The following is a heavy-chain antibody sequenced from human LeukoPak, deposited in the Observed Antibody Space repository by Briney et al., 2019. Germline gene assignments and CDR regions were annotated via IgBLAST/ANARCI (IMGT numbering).Heavy chain of an antibody. V-gene: IGHV5-51*01. D-gene: IGHD3-22*01. J-gene: IGHJ4*02. CDR2: IYPGDSDT. CDR3: ARAGFYYDSSGPKVFDY. CDR1: GYSFTSYW. Sequence: GESLKISCKGSGYSFTSYWIGWVRQMPGKGLEWMGIIYPGDSDTRYSPSFQGQVTISADKSIGTAYLQWSSLKASDTAMYYCARAGFYYDSSGPKVFDYWGQGTLVTVSS.